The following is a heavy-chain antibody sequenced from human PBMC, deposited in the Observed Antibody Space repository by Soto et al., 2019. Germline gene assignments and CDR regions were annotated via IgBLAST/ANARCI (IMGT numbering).Heavy chain of an antibody. Sequence: SVKVSCKASGGTFSSYAISWVRQAPGQGLEWMGGIIPIFGTANYAQKFQGRVTITADESTSTAYMELSSLRSEDTAVYYCARDGSSGTSHKGYYYGLDVWGEGTTVTVSS. CDR2: IIPIFGTA. CDR3: ARDGSSGTSHKGYYYGLDV. D-gene: IGHD3-10*01. V-gene: IGHV1-69*13. CDR1: GGTFSSYA. J-gene: IGHJ6*02.